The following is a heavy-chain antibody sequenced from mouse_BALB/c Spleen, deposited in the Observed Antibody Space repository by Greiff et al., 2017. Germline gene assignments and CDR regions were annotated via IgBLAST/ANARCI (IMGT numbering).Heavy chain of an antibody. D-gene: IGHD2-2*01. CDR3: ARPDYGYRYFDY. CDR2: INPDSSKI. CDR1: GFAFSSYW. Sequence: EVQVVESGGGLVQPGGSLKLSCAASGFAFSSYWMSWVRQAPGKGLEWIGDINPDSSKINYTPSLKDKFIISRDNAKNTLYLQMSTVRSEDTALYYCARPDYGYRYFDYWGQGTTLTVSS. J-gene: IGHJ2*01. V-gene: IGHV4-1*02.